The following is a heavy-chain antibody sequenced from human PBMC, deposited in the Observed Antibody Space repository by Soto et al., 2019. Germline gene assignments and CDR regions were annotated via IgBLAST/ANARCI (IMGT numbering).Heavy chain of an antibody. Sequence: SETLSLTCTVSGASVSTGVYYWTWIRQHPGKGLEWIGYIDNSGSTYYNPSLTGRVDISVDTSKNQFSLNLQSVTAADTAFYYCAGAVSDFDVRRYRTSYFDQWGQGILVTVSS. D-gene: IGHD3-10*02. J-gene: IGHJ4*02. CDR1: GASVSTGVYY. CDR2: IDNSGST. CDR3: AGAVSDFDVRRYRTSYFDQ. V-gene: IGHV4-31*03.